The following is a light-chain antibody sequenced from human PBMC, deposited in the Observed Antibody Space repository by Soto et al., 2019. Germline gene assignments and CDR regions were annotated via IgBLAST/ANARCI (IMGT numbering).Light chain of an antibody. J-gene: IGLJ1*01. CDR3: QSHDSSLHASV. CDR1: SSNIGAGYD. Sequence: QSVLTHPPLVSRAPGQRVTISYTGSSSNIGAGYDVHWYLQLPGTAPKLLIYGNTNRPSGVPDRFSGSKSGSSASLAITGLQAEDEADYYCQSHDSSLHASVFGTGTKVTVL. CDR2: GNT. V-gene: IGLV1-40*01.